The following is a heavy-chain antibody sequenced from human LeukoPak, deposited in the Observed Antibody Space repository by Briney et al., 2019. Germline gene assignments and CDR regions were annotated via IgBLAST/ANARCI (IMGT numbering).Heavy chain of an antibody. CDR1: GFPFSNYW. J-gene: IGHJ4*02. Sequence: GGSLRLACAGSGFPFSNYWMAWVRQAPGKGLEWVANMKEDGGEINYVDSVKGRFTISRDNAKNSLDLQMNSLRVDDTAVYYCVRDRGYSTFDYWGQGTLVIVSS. CDR3: VRDRGYSTFDY. D-gene: IGHD4-23*01. CDR2: MKEDGGEI. V-gene: IGHV3-7*01.